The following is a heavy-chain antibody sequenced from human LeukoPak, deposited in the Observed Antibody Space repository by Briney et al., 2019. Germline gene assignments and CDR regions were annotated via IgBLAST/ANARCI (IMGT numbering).Heavy chain of an antibody. J-gene: IGHJ4*02. CDR2: ISYDGSNK. CDR3: AKERYGSGSYYRLPSDY. CDR1: GFTFSSYG. V-gene: IGHV3-30*18. D-gene: IGHD3-10*01. Sequence: PGGSLRLSCAASGFTFSSYGMHWVRQAPGKGLEWVAVISYDGSNKYYADSVKGRFTISRDNSKNTLYLQMNSLRAEDTAVYYCAKERYGSGSYYRLPSDYWGQGTLVTVSS.